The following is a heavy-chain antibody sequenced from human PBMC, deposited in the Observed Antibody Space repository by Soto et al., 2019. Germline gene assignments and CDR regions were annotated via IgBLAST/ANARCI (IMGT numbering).Heavy chain of an antibody. CDR3: ARIPSP. D-gene: IGHD2-21*01. Sequence: SETRSLPCGVSGGSISSGGYSWSWIRQPPGKGLEWIGYIYHSGNIYYNPSLKSRVTISVDRSKNQFSLKLSSVTAADTAVYYCARIPSPWGQGTLVTVSS. CDR1: GGSISSGGYS. J-gene: IGHJ5*02. CDR2: IYHSGNI. V-gene: IGHV4-30-2*01.